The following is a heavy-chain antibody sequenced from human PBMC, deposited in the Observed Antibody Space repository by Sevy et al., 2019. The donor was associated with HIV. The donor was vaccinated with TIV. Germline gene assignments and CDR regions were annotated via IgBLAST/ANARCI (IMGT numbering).Heavy chain of an antibody. CDR3: ARDEGDYGDKSYYYGMDV. V-gene: IGHV4-30-4*01. CDR2: IHYTGST. CDR1: GGSIISGDYY. J-gene: IGHJ6*02. D-gene: IGHD4-17*01. Sequence: SETLSLTCSVFGGSIISGDYYLSWVRQPPGRGLEWIGYIHYTGSTDYNPSLESRVTISVDTSKNQFSLKLTSVTAADTAVYYCARDEGDYGDKSYYYGMDVWGRGTTVTVSS.